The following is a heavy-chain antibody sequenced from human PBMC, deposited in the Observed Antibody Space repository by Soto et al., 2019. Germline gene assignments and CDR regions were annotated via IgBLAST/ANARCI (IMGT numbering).Heavy chain of an antibody. CDR2: VNPIVSMS. V-gene: IGHV1-69*04. Sequence: SVKVSCKASGDTFNFYSINWVRQAPGLGLEWMGRVNPIVSMSNYAQKFQGRVTITADESTSTAYMELSSLRSEDTAVYYCARGDSSGYLGIEFDYWGQGTLVTVSS. J-gene: IGHJ4*02. D-gene: IGHD3-22*01. CDR3: ARGDSSGYLGIEFDY. CDR1: GDTFNFYS.